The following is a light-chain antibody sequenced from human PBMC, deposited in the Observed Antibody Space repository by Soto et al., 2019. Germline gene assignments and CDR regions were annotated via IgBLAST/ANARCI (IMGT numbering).Light chain of an antibody. CDR2: DAS. Sequence: ELVLTQSPATLSLSPGERATLSCRASQSFSSYLAWYQQKPGQAPRLLIYDASNRATGIPARFSGSGSGTDFTLTISSLEPEDFAVYYCQQRSNWPFTFGGGTKVEIK. J-gene: IGKJ4*01. V-gene: IGKV3-11*01. CDR3: QQRSNWPFT. CDR1: QSFSSY.